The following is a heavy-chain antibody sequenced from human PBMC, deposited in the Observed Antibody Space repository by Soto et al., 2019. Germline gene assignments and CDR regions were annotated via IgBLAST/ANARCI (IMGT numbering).Heavy chain of an antibody. CDR3: ARASDWNDEDYYYGMDV. CDR2: IIPIFGTA. D-gene: IGHD1-1*01. J-gene: IGHJ6*02. V-gene: IGHV1-69*12. Sequence: QVQLVQSGAEVKKPGSSVKVSCKASGGTFSSYAISWVRQAPGQGLEWMGGIIPIFGTANYAQKFQGRVTITADESTSTAYMERSSLRSEDTAVYYCARASDWNDEDYYYGMDVWGQGTTVTVSS. CDR1: GGTFSSYA.